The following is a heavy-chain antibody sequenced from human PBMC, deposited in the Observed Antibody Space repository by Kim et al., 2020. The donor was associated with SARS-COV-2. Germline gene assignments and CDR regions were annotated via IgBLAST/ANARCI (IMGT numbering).Heavy chain of an antibody. V-gene: IGHV3-53*01. D-gene: IGHD2-21*02. J-gene: IGHJ4*02. Sequence: VKGRFTISRDSSKNTLYLQMNTLRTEDTAMYYCAGRRDAPCRADCYAFDYWGQGALVTVS. CDR3: AGRRDAPCRADCYAFDY.